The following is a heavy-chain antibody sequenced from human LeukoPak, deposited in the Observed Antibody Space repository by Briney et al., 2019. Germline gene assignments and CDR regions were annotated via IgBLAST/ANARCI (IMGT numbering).Heavy chain of an antibody. CDR2: ISSSSSYI. CDR3: ARELGHSGYGPSPPGSDY. Sequence: GGSLRLSCAASGFTFSSYSMNWVRQAPGKGLEWVSSISSSSSYIYYADSVKGRFTISRDNAKNSLYLQMNSLRAEDTAVYYCARELGHSGYGPSPPGSDYWGQGTRVTGSS. V-gene: IGHV3-21*01. CDR1: GFTFSSYS. D-gene: IGHD5-12*01. J-gene: IGHJ4*02.